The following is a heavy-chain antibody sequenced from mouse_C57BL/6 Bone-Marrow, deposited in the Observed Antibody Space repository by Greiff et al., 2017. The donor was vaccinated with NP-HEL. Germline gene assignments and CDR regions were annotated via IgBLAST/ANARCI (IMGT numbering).Heavy chain of an antibody. J-gene: IGHJ3*01. Sequence: VQLQQSGPELVKPGASVMISCKASGYTFTDYYMNWVKQSHGKSLEWIGDINPNNGGTSYNQKFKGKATLTVDKSSSTAYMELRSLTSEDSAVYYCARAGAWFAYWGQGTLVTVSA. CDR2: INPNNGGT. CDR3: ARAGAWFAY. CDR1: GYTFTDYY. V-gene: IGHV1-26*01.